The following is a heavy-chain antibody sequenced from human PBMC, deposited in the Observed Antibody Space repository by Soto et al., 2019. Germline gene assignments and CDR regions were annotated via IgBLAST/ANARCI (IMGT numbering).Heavy chain of an antibody. CDR1: GYTFTSYD. CDR2: MNPNSGNT. V-gene: IGHV1-8*01. CDR3: ARSQNPKPYYYYHYMDV. J-gene: IGHJ6*03. Sequence: ASVKVSCKASGYTFTSYDINWVRQATGQGLEWMGWMNPNSGNTGYAQKFQGRVTMTRNTSISTAYMELSSLRSEDTAVYYCARSQNPKPYYYYHYMDVWGKGTTVTVSS.